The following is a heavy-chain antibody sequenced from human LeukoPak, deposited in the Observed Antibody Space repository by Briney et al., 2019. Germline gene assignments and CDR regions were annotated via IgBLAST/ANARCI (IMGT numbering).Heavy chain of an antibody. J-gene: IGHJ4*02. Sequence: SETLSLTCAVSGVSFDDYYWARVRQTPGKGLEWIGEINHSGYTNDSPSLKSRVTLSIDTSRKQFSLNLRSVTVADAGIYYCTRMTTGHDYWGQGTLVTVSS. D-gene: IGHD4-17*01. CDR1: GVSFDDYY. CDR3: TRMTTGHDY. CDR2: INHSGYT. V-gene: IGHV4-34*01.